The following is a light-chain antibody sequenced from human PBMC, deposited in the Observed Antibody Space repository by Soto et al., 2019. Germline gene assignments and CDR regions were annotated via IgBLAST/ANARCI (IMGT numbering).Light chain of an antibody. Sequence: EIVLTQSPGTLSLSPGERATLSCRASQSISSSYLAWYQQKPCQAPRLLISGASSKATGLPDWFSGSGSVTDFTLTISRLEPEDFAVYYCQQYGSSPWTFGQGTRVEVK. CDR1: QSISSSY. V-gene: IGKV3-20*01. CDR2: GAS. J-gene: IGKJ1*01. CDR3: QQYGSSPWT.